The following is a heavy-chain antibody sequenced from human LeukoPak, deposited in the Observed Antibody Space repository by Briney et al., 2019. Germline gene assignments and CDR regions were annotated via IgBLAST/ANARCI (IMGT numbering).Heavy chain of an antibody. V-gene: IGHV1-46*01. J-gene: IGHJ4*02. CDR2: INPSGGST. Sequence: ASVKVSCKASGYTFTSYYMHWVRQAPGQGLEWMGIINPSGGSTSYAQKFQGRVTMTRDTSTSTVYMELSSLRSEDTAVYYCARYRVLGFYDSSGYYLYWGQGTLVTVSS. D-gene: IGHD3-22*01. CDR3: ARYRVLGFYDSSGYYLY. CDR1: GYTFTSYY.